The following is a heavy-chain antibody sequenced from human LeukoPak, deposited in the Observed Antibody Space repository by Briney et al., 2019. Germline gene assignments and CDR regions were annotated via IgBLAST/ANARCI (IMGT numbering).Heavy chain of an antibody. J-gene: IGHJ4*02. CDR1: GGSISSGNYY. D-gene: IGHD3-10*01. Sequence: SETLSLTCTVSGGSISSGNYYWSWIRQHPGKGLEWIGYIHHSGSTYYNPSLKSRVTISVDKSKNQFSLKLSSVTAADTAVYYCARSPKADGSGSYYSDYWGQGTLVTVSS. CDR2: IHHSGST. CDR3: ARSPKADGSGSYYSDY. V-gene: IGHV4-31*03.